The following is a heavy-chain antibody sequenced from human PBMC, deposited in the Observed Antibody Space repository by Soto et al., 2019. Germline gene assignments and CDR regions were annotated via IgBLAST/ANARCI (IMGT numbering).Heavy chain of an antibody. CDR1: GFTFSSYG. J-gene: IGHJ3*02. D-gene: IGHD2-15*01. CDR3: ARDTSMVVVVAATPGDAFDI. CDR2: IWYDGSNK. V-gene: IGHV3-33*01. Sequence: GGSLRLSCAASGFTFSSYGMHWVRQAPGKGLEWVAVIWYDGSNKYYADSVKGRFTISRDNSKNTLYLQMNSLRAEDTAVYYCARDTSMVVVVAATPGDAFDIWGQGTMVTVSS.